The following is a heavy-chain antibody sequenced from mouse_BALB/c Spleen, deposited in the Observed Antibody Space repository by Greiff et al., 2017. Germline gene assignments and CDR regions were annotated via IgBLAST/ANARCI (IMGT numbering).Heavy chain of an antibody. CDR3: ARDYGSSFWFAY. Sequence: ESGAELVRPGTSVKVSCKASGYAFTNYLIEWVKQRPGQGLEWIGVINPGSGGTNYNEKFKGKATLTADKSSSTAYMQLSSLTSDDSAVYFCARDYGSSFWFAYWGQGTLVTVSA. CDR1: GYAFTNYL. D-gene: IGHD1-1*01. V-gene: IGHV1-54*01. J-gene: IGHJ3*01. CDR2: INPGSGGT.